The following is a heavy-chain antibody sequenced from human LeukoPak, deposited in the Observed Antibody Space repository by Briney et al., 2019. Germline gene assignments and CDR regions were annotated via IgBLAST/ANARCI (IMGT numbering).Heavy chain of an antibody. V-gene: IGHV4-59*01. Sequence: SETLSLTCTVSGGSISSYYWSWIRQPPGKGLEWIGYIYYSGSTNYNPSLKSRVTISVDTSKNQFSLKLSSVTAADTAVYYCARDPYGSGSFFDYWGQGTLVTVSS. CDR2: IYYSGST. CDR1: GGSISSYY. D-gene: IGHD3-10*01. J-gene: IGHJ4*02. CDR3: ARDPYGSGSFFDY.